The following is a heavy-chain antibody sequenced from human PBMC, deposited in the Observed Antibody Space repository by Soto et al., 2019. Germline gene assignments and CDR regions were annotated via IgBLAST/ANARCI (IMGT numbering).Heavy chain of an antibody. V-gene: IGHV4-4*02. CDR2: IYHSGST. CDR1: GGSISSSNW. CDR3: AGVRGGYYYAMDV. Sequence: QVQLQESGPGLVKPSGTLSLTCAVSGGSISSSNWWSWVRQPPGKGLEWIGEIYHSGSTNYNPSLKGRVPXSXDXPKNQFSLKLSSVTAAATAVYYGAGVRGGYYYAMDVWGQGTTVTVSS. D-gene: IGHD3-10*02. J-gene: IGHJ6*02.